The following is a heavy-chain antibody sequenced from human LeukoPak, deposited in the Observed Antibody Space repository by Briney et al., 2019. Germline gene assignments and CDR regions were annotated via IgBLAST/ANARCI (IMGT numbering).Heavy chain of an antibody. CDR1: GYTFTSYG. CDR3: ARDYYGSGNPGRRFDF. V-gene: IGHV1-18*01. J-gene: IGHJ4*02. CDR2: ISAYNGNT. D-gene: IGHD3-10*01. Sequence: GASVKVSCKASGYTFTSYGISWVRQAPGQGLEWMGWISAYNGNTNYAQKLQGRVTMTTDTSTSTAYMELRSLRSDDTAVYYCARDYYGSGNPGRRFDFWGQGTLVTVSS.